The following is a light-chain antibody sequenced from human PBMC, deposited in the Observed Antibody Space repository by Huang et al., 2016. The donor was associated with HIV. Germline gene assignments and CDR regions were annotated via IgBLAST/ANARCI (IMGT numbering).Light chain of an antibody. CDR2: GAS. CDR3: QRYDSAPRA. CDR1: QDIGNF. V-gene: IGKV1-27*01. Sequence: DIQMTQSPSSLSASPGVRVTLSCRANQDIGNFLAWYQHKPGGVPRLLIYGASTLQSGVPSRLSCRGSGTDFTLTITSFQPDDVATYYCQRYDSAPRAFGQGTKVEI. J-gene: IGKJ1*01.